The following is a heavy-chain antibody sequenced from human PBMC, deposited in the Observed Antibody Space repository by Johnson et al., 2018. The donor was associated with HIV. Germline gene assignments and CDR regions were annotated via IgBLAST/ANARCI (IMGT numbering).Heavy chain of an antibody. D-gene: IGHD6-19*01. Sequence: QVQLVESGGGVVQPGGSRRLSCAAFGFTFSTYGMHWVSQAPGKGLEWVAVMWYDGSNNYYADSVKGRFTISRDNSKNTLYLQMNSLRADETAVYYCAKTVRQGLVRNDAFDIWVQGTMVTVS. V-gene: IGHV3-33*06. J-gene: IGHJ3*02. CDR3: AKTVRQGLVRNDAFDI. CDR1: GFTFSTYG. CDR2: MWYDGSNN.